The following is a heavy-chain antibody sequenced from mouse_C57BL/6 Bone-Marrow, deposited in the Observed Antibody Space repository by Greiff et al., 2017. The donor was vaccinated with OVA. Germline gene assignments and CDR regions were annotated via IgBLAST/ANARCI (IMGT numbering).Heavy chain of an antibody. Sequence: VKLMESGAELARPGASVKLSCKASGYTFTSYGISWVKQRTGQGLEWIGEIYPRSGNTYYNEKFKGKATLTADKSSSTAYMELRSLTSEDSVVYFCARYAGYFDYWGQGTTLTVSS. V-gene: IGHV1-81*01. CDR1: GYTFTSYG. CDR3: ARYAGYFDY. CDR2: IYPRSGNT. J-gene: IGHJ2*01.